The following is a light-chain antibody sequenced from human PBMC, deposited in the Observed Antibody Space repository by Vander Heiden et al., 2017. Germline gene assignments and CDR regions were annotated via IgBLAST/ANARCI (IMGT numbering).Light chain of an antibody. Sequence: DIQLTQSPSFLSASVGDRVTITCRASQGISSYLAWYQQKPGTAPNLLIYAASTLQMFVPSRFSGGGSGTEFTLTISSLQPEDFATYYCQQLNSYPTFGQGTRLEIK. CDR3: QQLNSYPT. J-gene: IGKJ5*01. CDR1: QGISSY. CDR2: AAS. V-gene: IGKV1-9*01.